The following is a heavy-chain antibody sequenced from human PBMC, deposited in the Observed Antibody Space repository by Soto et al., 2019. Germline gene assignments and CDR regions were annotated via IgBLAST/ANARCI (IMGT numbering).Heavy chain of an antibody. CDR2: IYYSGST. D-gene: IGHD3-22*01. Sequence: SETLSLTCTVSGGSVSSGSYYWSWIRQPPGKGLEWIGYIYYSGSTNYNPSLKSRVTISVDTSKNQFSLKLSSVTAADTAVYYCARAQKYYYDSSGYPIDYWRQGTLVTVSS. CDR3: ARAQKYYYDSSGYPIDY. J-gene: IGHJ4*02. V-gene: IGHV4-61*01. CDR1: GGSVSSGSYY.